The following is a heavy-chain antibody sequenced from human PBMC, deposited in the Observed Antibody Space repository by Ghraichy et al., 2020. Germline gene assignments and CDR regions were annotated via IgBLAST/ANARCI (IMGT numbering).Heavy chain of an antibody. CDR2: ISDAGDSA. Sequence: GGSLRLSCVASGFTFKNYAMRWVRQAPGKGLEWVSVISDAGDSAYYADSVKSRFTISRDNSKNTLYLQMNSLRAEDTAVYYCARESYDSSGYYSYYYYYMDVWGKGTTVTVSS. V-gene: IGHV3-30-3*01. D-gene: IGHD3-22*01. CDR3: ARESYDSSGYYSYYYYYMDV. CDR1: GFTFKNYA. J-gene: IGHJ6*03.